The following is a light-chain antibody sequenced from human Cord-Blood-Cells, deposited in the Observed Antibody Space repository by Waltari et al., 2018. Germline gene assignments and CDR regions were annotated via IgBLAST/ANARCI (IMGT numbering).Light chain of an antibody. CDR2: DAY. V-gene: IGKV1-33*01. J-gene: IGKJ4*01. CDR3: QQYDNLPLT. CDR1: QDISNY. Sequence: DIQMTQSPSSLSASVGDRVTITCQASQDISNYLNWYQQKPGKAPKLLSYDAYNLETGVPSRFNGSGSGTDFTFHISRLQPEGISTYYCQQYDNLPLTFGGGTKVEIK.